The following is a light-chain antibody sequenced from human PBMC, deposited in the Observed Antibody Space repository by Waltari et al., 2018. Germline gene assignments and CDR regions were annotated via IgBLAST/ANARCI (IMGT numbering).Light chain of an antibody. Sequence: DIQMTQSPSTLSASVGDRVTITCRASQSISSWLAWYQQKPGKAPKLLIYKASSLESGVPSRFSGSGSGTEFTLTISSLQPDDFATYYCQQYNSYSPYTFGQGTKLESK. CDR2: KAS. CDR3: QQYNSYSPYT. CDR1: QSISSW. V-gene: IGKV1-5*03. J-gene: IGKJ2*01.